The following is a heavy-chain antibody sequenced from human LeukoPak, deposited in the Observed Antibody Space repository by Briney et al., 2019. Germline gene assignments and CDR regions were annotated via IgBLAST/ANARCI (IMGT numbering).Heavy chain of an antibody. CDR1: GFTFSSYA. Sequence: PGGSLRLSCAASGFTFSSYAMHWVRQAPGKGLEWVAVISYDGSNKYYADSVKGRFTISRDNSKNTLYLQMNSLRAEDTAVYYCAREAPGRPDAFDIWGQGTMVTVSS. J-gene: IGHJ3*02. CDR2: ISYDGSNK. V-gene: IGHV3-30*04. CDR3: AREAPGRPDAFDI.